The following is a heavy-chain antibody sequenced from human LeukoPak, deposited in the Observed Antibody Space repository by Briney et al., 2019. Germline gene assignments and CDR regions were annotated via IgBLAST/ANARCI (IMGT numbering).Heavy chain of an antibody. CDR1: GYIFTSYV. CDR2: INAGNGNT. CDR3: ARASPGYSYDYFDY. Sequence: GASVKVSWKASGYIFTSYVMHWVSQAPGQRLEWMGWINAGNGNTKSSQKFQGRVTIIRDTSASTAYMEVSSLRSEDTSVYYCARASPGYSYDYFDYWGQGTLVTVSS. V-gene: IGHV1-3*01. J-gene: IGHJ4*02. D-gene: IGHD5-18*01.